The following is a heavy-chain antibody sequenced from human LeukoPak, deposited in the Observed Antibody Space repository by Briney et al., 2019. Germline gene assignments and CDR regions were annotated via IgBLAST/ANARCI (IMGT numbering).Heavy chain of an antibody. D-gene: IGHD3-10*01. CDR3: ARHYYGSGSYYCYYYMDV. V-gene: IGHV4-34*01. CDR2: INHSGST. Sequence: PSETLSLTCAVYGGSFSGYYWSWIRQPPGKGLEWIGEINHSGSTNYNPSLKSRVTISVDTSKNQFSLKLSSVTAADTAVYYCARHYYGSGSYYCYYYMDVWGKGTTVTISS. J-gene: IGHJ6*03. CDR1: GGSFSGYY.